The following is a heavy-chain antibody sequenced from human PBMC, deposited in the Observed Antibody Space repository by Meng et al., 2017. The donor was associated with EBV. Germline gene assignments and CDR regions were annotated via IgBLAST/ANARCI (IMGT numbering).Heavy chain of an antibody. CDR1: GGPFRYYA. CDR3: ASESGRGYTPDY. D-gene: IGHD3-10*01. Sequence: QGQLVQSGAGVYKPGSSVKVSCKTSGGPFRYYAISWVRQAPGQGLEWLGGFLPRLGAPNYAQKFHGRVKITADESTSTHYMDLSSLRSEDTAIYYCASESGRGYTPDYWGQGTLVTVSS. V-gene: IGHV1-69*01. J-gene: IGHJ4*02. CDR2: FLPRLGAP.